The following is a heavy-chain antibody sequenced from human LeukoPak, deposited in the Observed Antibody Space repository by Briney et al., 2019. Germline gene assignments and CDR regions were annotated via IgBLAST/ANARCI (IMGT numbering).Heavy chain of an antibody. CDR1: GYTLNDLS. CDR3: AAGRAYDIFPLEY. Sequence: WASVKVSCKVSGYTLNDLSMHWVRQTPGKGLEWMGGFDPEQDDPIYAQKFQGRVTMTEDTSSDTGYLALSNLRSGDTAVYYCAAGRAYDIFPLEYWGQGTLVTVSS. V-gene: IGHV1-24*01. J-gene: IGHJ4*02. D-gene: IGHD3-16*01. CDR2: FDPEQDDP.